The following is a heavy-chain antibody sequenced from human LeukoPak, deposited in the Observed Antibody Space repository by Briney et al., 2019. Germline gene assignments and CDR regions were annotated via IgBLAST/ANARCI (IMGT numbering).Heavy chain of an antibody. CDR1: GGTFSSYA. J-gene: IGHJ4*02. CDR3: ARGPGVGAPPNFDY. D-gene: IGHD1-26*01. V-gene: IGHV1-69*13. CDR2: IIPIFGTA. Sequence: GASVKVSCKASGGTFSSYAISWVRQAPGQGLEWMGGIIPIFGTANYAQKFQGRVTITADESTSTAYMELSSLRSEDTAVYYCARGPGVGAPPNFDYWGQGTLVTVSS.